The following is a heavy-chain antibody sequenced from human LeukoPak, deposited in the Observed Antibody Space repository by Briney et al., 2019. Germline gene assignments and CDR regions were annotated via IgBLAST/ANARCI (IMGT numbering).Heavy chain of an antibody. Sequence: PGASLRLSCAASGFTFSSYAMHWVRQAPGKGLEWVAGISYDQTSKYYADSVKGRFAISRDNSKNTLYLQMNSMRAEDTAVYYCIVVVTAIPSINFDYWGQGTLVTVSS. CDR1: GFTFSSYA. CDR2: ISYDQTSK. V-gene: IGHV3-30*09. D-gene: IGHD2-21*02. CDR3: IVVVTAIPSINFDY. J-gene: IGHJ4*02.